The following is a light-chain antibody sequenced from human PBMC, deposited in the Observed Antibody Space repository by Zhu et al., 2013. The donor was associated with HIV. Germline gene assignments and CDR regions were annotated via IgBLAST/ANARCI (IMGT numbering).Light chain of an antibody. CDR1: SSNIGGNA. CDR3: VTWDNSLSALV. CDR2: GNN. Sequence: QSVLTQPPSASGTPGQRVTISCSGASSNIGGNAVNWYQQLPGTAPKLLIYGNNQRPSGVPDRFSGSKSGTSATLDITGLQTGDEADYYCVTWDNSLSALVFGGGTKLTVL. V-gene: IGLV1-44*01. J-gene: IGLJ2*01.